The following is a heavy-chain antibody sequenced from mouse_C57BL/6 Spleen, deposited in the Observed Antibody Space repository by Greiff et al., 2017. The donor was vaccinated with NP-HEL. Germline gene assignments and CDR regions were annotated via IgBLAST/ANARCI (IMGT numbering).Heavy chain of an antibody. CDR3: ARGDDYGLWFAY. Sequence: EVKLQESGPGLVKPSQSLSLTCSVTGYSITSGYYWNWIRQFPGNKLEWMGYISYDGSNNYNPSLKNRISITRDTSKNQFFLKLNSVTTEDTATYYCARGDDYGLWFAYWGQGTLVTVSA. CDR1: GYSITSGYY. D-gene: IGHD2-4*01. J-gene: IGHJ3*01. CDR2: ISYDGSN. V-gene: IGHV3-6*01.